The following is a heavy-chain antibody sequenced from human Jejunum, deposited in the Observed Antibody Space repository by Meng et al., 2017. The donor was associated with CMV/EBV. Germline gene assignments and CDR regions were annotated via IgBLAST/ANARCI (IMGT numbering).Heavy chain of an antibody. CDR3: ATGVADFEY. J-gene: IGHJ4*02. D-gene: IGHD6-19*01. CDR1: GYTFTSYD. Sequence: QVQLGQSGAEVKKPGASVKGSCNASGYTFTSYDINWVRQGTGQGLEWMGWMNPNRGTTGYAQKFQGRVTMTRNISKSTAYMDLSSLRSEDTAVYYCATGVADFEYWGQGTLVTASS. CDR2: MNPNRGTT. V-gene: IGHV1-8*01.